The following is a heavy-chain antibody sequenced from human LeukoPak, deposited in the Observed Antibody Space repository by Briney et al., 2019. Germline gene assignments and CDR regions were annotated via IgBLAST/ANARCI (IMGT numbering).Heavy chain of an antibody. Sequence: GGSLRLSCAASGFTFSSYAMSWVRQAPGKGLEWVSAISGIGGSTYYADSVKGRFTISRDNYKNTLMLQMNSLRAEDTAVYYCAKGPILLWSSDAFDIWGQGTMVTVSS. J-gene: IGHJ3*02. D-gene: IGHD3-10*01. CDR3: AKGPILLWSSDAFDI. CDR2: ISGIGGST. CDR1: GFTFSSYA. V-gene: IGHV3-23*01.